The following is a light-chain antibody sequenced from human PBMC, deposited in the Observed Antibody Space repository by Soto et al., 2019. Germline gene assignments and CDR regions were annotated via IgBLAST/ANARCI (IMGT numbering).Light chain of an antibody. V-gene: IGKV3-11*01. CDR2: DAS. Sequence: EIFLTQSPDTLSLSPGERATLTCRASQSVTNYIAWYQQRPGQAPRLLIYDASNRATGVPARFSGSRSGTDFTLNISDLEPADFGLYYCQQRLNWPPGFGQGTKVDIK. CDR3: QQRLNWPPG. J-gene: IGKJ1*01. CDR1: QSVTNY.